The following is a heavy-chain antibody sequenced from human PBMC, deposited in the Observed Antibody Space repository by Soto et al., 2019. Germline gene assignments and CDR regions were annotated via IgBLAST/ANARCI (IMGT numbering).Heavy chain of an antibody. D-gene: IGHD5-18*01. V-gene: IGHV4-61*01. Sequence: SETLSLTCTVSGGSVSSGSHYWSWIRQPPGKGLEWIGYVYYSGTTNYNPSLKSRVTISVDTSRNQFSLKLSSVTAADTAVYYCARDYRGYTTGYAFDIWGQGTMVTVSS. CDR2: VYYSGTT. CDR1: GGSVSSGSHY. CDR3: ARDYRGYTTGYAFDI. J-gene: IGHJ3*02.